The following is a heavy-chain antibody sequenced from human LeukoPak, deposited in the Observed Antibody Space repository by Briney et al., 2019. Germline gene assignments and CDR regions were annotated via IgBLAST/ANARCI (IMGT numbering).Heavy chain of an antibody. CDR3: ARPHRGYSYGIDH. V-gene: IGHV5-51*01. J-gene: IGHJ4*02. CDR2: IYPGDSDT. Sequence: GESPKISCKGSGYSFTSYWIGWVRQMPGKGLEWMGIIYPGDSDTRYSPSFQGQVTISADKSISTAYLQWSSLKASDTAMYYCARPHRGYSYGIDHWGQGTLVTVSS. CDR1: GYSFTSYW. D-gene: IGHD5-18*01.